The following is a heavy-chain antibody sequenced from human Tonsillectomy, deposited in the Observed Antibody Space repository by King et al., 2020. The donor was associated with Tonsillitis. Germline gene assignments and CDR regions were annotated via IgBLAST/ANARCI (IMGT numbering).Heavy chain of an antibody. J-gene: IGHJ4*02. CDR1: GFTFSDYS. V-gene: IGHV3-64*01. D-gene: IGHD1-26*01. CDR3: ATDLGGPTLDHFDY. CDR2: ISSNGDRK. Sequence: VQLVESGGNLVQPGGSLRLCCAASGFTFSDYSMHWVRQAPGKGLEYVSAISSNGDRKYYGNSVKGRFTISRDNSENTLFLHMGSLRPEDMAVYYCATDLGGPTLDHFDYWGQGTLVTVSS.